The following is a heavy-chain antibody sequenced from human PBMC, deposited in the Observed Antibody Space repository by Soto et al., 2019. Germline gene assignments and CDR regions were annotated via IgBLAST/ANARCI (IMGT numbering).Heavy chain of an antibody. V-gene: IGHV6-1*01. CDR1: GDSVSSNSAA. J-gene: IGHJ4*02. CDR2: TYYRSKWYN. D-gene: IGHD6-13*01. CDR3: ASGRSTWGSTWYLDS. Sequence: QVQLQQSGPGLVKPSQTLSLTCAISGDSVSSNSAAWNWIRQSPSRGLEWLGRTYYRSKWYNDYALSVQSRRPINPDTARNQFSLQLNYVTPEDTAVYYCASGRSTWGSTWYLDSWGQGTLVMVSS.